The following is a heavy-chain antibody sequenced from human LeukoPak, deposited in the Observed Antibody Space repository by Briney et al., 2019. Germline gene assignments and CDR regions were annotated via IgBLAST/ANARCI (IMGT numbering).Heavy chain of an antibody. J-gene: IGHJ5*02. CDR2: VTGSSSFI. CDR1: GFTFSSYS. CDR3: ARGGNWFDP. Sequence: GGSLRVSCAASGFTFSSYSMNWVRQAPGKGLEWVSSVTGSSSFIYYADSVKGRFTSSRDNAKNSLYLQMNSLRVDDTAVYYCARGGNWFDPWGQGTLVTVSS. V-gene: IGHV3-21*01.